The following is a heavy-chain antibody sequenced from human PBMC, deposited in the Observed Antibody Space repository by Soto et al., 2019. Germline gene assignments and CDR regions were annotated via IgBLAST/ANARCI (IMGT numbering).Heavy chain of an antibody. Sequence: SETLSLTCAVSGGSISIYYWCWIRQPPGKGLEWIGYIYYSGSTNCNPALKSRVTISVDTSKNQFSLKLSSVTAADTAVYYCARDSGGGNAFDIWRQGTMVTVSS. V-gene: IGHV4-59*01. J-gene: IGHJ3*02. D-gene: IGHD3-10*01. CDR3: ARDSGGGNAFDI. CDR1: GGSISIYY. CDR2: IYYSGST.